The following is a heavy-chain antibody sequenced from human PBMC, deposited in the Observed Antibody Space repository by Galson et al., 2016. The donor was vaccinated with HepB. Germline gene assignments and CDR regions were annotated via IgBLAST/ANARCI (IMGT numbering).Heavy chain of an antibody. CDR1: GFSFSSYW. D-gene: IGHD3-3*01. CDR3: ARAGGFLGWLPTPYYYGMDV. Sequence: SLRLSCAASGFSFSSYWMSWVRQAPGKGLEWVANINQDGSETHYVDSMKGRFTISRDNAKRSLYLQMNSLRVGDTAVYYCARAGGFLGWLPTPYYYGMDVWGQGATVTVSS. CDR2: INQDGSET. J-gene: IGHJ6*02. V-gene: IGHV3-7*03.